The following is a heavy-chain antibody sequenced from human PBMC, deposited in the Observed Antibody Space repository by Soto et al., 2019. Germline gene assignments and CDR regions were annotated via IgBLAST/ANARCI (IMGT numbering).Heavy chain of an antibody. Sequence: QVQLQESGPGLVKTSQTLSFTCTVSGGAINNGCYYWSSIRQHPGKGLELIGYILYSGSTYYNPSLKSRVPISIDTSKNQFALKLRSVTAAHTAVYYGARHLRGGSYRMDVWGQGTTVTVSS. CDR2: ILYSGST. D-gene: IGHD3-10*01. V-gene: IGHV4-31*03. J-gene: IGHJ6*01. CDR1: GGAINNGCYY. CDR3: ARHLRGGSYRMDV.